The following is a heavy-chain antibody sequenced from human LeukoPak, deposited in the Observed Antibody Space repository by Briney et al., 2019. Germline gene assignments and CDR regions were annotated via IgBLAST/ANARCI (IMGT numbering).Heavy chain of an antibody. CDR3: ARAGRYFDY. Sequence: PGGSLRLSCAASGFTFSSYSMNWVRQAPGKGLEWVSYIGSSSSTIYYADSVKGRFTISRDNAKNSLYLQMNSLRAEDTAVYYCARAGRYFDYWGQGTLVTVSS. CDR2: IGSSSSTI. CDR1: GFTFSSYS. J-gene: IGHJ4*02. V-gene: IGHV3-48*01.